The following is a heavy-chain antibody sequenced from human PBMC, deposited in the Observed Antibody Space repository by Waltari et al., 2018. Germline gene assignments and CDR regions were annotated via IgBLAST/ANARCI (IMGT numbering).Heavy chain of an antibody. CDR2: IYHSGST. J-gene: IGHJ4*02. CDR1: GYSISSGYY. V-gene: IGHV4-38-2*01. CDR3: ARGGDILTGYGY. Sequence: QVQLQESGPGLVKPSETLSLTCAVSGYSISSGYYWGWIRQPPGKGLEWIGSIYHSGSTYYNPSLKSRVTISVDTSKNQFSLKLSSVTAADTAVYYCARGGDILTGYGYWGQGTLVTVSS. D-gene: IGHD3-9*01.